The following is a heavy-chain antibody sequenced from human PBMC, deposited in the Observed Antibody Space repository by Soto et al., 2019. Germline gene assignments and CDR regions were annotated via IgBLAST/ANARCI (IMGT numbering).Heavy chain of an antibody. CDR1: GYTFNSYG. J-gene: IGHJ5*02. D-gene: IGHD5-18*01. Sequence: QVQLVQSGAEVKKPGASVKVSCKDYGYTFNSYGISWVRQAPGQGLEWMGWISAYNGNTNYAQKLQGRVTMTTDASTSTVYMELRSLRSDDTAVYYCAREGGYSYGYRYWFDPWGQGTLVTVSS. CDR3: AREGGYSYGYRYWFDP. V-gene: IGHV1-18*04. CDR2: ISAYNGNT.